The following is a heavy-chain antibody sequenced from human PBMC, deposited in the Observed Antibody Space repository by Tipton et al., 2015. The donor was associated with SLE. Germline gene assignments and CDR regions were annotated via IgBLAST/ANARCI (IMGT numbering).Heavy chain of an antibody. D-gene: IGHD2-15*01. J-gene: IGHJ4*02. CDR1: GGSFSGYY. Sequence: TLSLTCAVYGGSFSGYYWSWIRQPPGKGLEWIGEINHSGSTNYNPSLKSRVIISVDTSKNQFSLKLSSMTAADTAVYYCARGLTQSPDYWGQGTLVTVSS. CDR3: ARGLTQSPDY. V-gene: IGHV4-34*01. CDR2: INHSGST.